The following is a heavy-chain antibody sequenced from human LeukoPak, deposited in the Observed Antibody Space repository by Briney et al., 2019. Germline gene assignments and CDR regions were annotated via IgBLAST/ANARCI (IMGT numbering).Heavy chain of an antibody. V-gene: IGHV4-59*01. CDR1: GGSISSYY. CDR2: IHYSGST. J-gene: IGHJ6*03. CDR3: ARAGYYYGSGYSYYYYYMDV. Sequence: SETLSLTCTVSGGSISSYYWSWIRQPPGKGLEWIGYIHYSGSTNYNPSLKSRVTISVDTSKNQFSLKLSSVTAADTAVYYCARAGYYYGSGYSYYYYYMDVWGKGTTVTVSS. D-gene: IGHD3-10*01.